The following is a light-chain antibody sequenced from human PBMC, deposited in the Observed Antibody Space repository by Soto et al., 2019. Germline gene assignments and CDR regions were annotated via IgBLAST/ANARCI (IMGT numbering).Light chain of an antibody. CDR1: SGHSSYA. CDR3: QTWGTGGV. Sequence: QLVLTQSPSASASLGASVKLTCTLSSGHSSYAIAWHQQQPEKGPRYLMKLNSDGSHSKGDGIPDRFSGSSSGAERYLTIPRLQSEDEADYYCQTWGTGGVFGGGTQLTVL. CDR2: LNSDGSH. V-gene: IGLV4-69*01. J-gene: IGLJ3*02.